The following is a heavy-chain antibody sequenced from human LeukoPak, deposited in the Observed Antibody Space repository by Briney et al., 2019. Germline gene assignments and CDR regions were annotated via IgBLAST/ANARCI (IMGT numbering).Heavy chain of an antibody. J-gene: IGHJ5*02. CDR3: AKDRLGITMVRGVILASGWFDP. CDR2: ISGSGGST. CDR1: GFTFRYYG. V-gene: IGHV3-23*01. Sequence: GGTLRLSCAASGFTFRYYGMSWVRQAPGKGLEWVSAISGSGGSTYYADSVKGRFTISRDNSKNTLYLQMNSLRAEDTAVYYCAKDRLGITMVRGVILASGWFDPWGQGTLVTVSS. D-gene: IGHD3-10*01.